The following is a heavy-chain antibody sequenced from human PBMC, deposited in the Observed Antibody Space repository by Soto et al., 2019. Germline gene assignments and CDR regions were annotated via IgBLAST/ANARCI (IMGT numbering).Heavy chain of an antibody. CDR1: GYTFTSYG. CDR3: AREGEALVRGYYYYYDYMDV. J-gene: IGHJ6*03. Sequence: QVQLVQSGAEVKKPGASVKVSCKASGYTFTSYGISWVRPAPGQGLEWMGWISAYNGNTNYAQKLQGRVTMTTDTSTSTAYMELRSLRSDDTAVYYCAREGEALVRGYYYYYDYMDVWGKGTTVTVSS. D-gene: IGHD3-10*01. V-gene: IGHV1-18*01. CDR2: ISAYNGNT.